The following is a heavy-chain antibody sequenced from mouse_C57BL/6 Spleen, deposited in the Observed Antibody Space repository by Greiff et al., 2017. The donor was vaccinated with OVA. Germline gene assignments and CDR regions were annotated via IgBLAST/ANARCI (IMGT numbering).Heavy chain of an antibody. Sequence: EVQLVESGAELVKPGASVKLSCTASGFNIKDYYMHWVKQRTEKGLEWIGGIDPDDGGTTYDPKFQGKATITVDKSSNTAFLELRSLTSEDTAAYDCASEYDGSSYAMDYWGQGTSVTVSS. CDR1: GFNIKDYY. CDR3: ASEYDGSSYAMDY. J-gene: IGHJ4*01. V-gene: IGHV14-2*01. CDR2: IDPDDGGT. D-gene: IGHD1-1*01.